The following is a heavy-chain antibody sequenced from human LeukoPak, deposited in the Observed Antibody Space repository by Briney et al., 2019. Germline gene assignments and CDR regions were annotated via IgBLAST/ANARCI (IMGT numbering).Heavy chain of an antibody. J-gene: IGHJ6*03. CDR2: IYYTGST. CDR1: SGSISSNNYY. Sequence: PSETLSLTCTVPSGSISSNNYYWGWIRQPPGKGLEWIGSIYYTGSTFYNPSLKSRVTMSLDALKNQFTLKVTSVTATDTAVYYCARLVSYDVLTENFYKYYMDVWGKGTTVTVSS. V-gene: IGHV4-39*01. D-gene: IGHD3-9*01. CDR3: ARLVSYDVLTENFYKYYMDV.